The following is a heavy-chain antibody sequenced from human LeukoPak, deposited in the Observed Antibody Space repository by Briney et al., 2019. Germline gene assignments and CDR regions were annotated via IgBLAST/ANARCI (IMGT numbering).Heavy chain of an antibody. CDR2: INPNSGGT. CDR3: ARERKSFGYYDSSGYYRGHFDY. CDR1: GYTFTGYY. J-gene: IGHJ4*02. D-gene: IGHD3-22*01. V-gene: IGHV1-2*02. Sequence: GASVKVSCKASGYTFTGYYMHWVRQAPGQGLEWMGWINPNSGGTNYAQKFQGRVTMTRDTSISTAYMELSRLRSDDTAVYYCARERKSFGYYDSSGYYRGHFDYWGQGTLVTVSS.